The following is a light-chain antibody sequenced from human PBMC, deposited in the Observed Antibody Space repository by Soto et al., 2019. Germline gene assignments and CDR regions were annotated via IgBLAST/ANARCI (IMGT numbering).Light chain of an antibody. V-gene: IGLV2-14*01. CDR3: SYMRNSLYV. J-gene: IGLJ1*01. CDR1: SSDVGGYNY. CDR2: AVS. Sequence: QSALTQPASVSGSPGQSITISCTGTSSDVGGYNYVSWYQQHPGKAPKLMISAVSNRPSGVSDRFSGSKSGNTASLTISGLQAEDEADYYCSYMRNSLYVFXTGTKVTVL.